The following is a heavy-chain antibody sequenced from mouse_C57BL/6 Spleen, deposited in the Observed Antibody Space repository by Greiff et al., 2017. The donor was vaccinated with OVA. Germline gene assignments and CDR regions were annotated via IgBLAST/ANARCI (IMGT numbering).Heavy chain of an antibody. CDR2: IDPENGDT. J-gene: IGHJ2*01. CDR3: TKIYYGYPY. D-gene: IGHD2-2*01. CDR1: GFNIKDDY. Sequence: EVQLVESGAELVRPGASVKLSCTASGFNIKDDYMHWVKQRPEQGLEWIGWIDPENGDTEYASKVQGKATITADTSSNTAYLQLSSLTSEDTAVYYCTKIYYGYPYWGQGTTLTVSA. V-gene: IGHV14-4*01.